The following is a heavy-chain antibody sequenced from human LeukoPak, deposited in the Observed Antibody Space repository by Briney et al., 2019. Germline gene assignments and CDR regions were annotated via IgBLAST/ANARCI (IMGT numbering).Heavy chain of an antibody. J-gene: IGHJ5*02. CDR3: ARVAGLFDWFDP. CDR1: GGSISSYY. CDR2: ISHSGGT. Sequence: SETLSLTCTVSGGSISSYYWSWIRQPPGEGLEWIAYISHSGGTNYNPSLKSRVTISVDTSKNQFSLKLNSVTAADTAVYYCARVAGLFDWFDPWGQGTLVTVSS. D-gene: IGHD2/OR15-2a*01. V-gene: IGHV4-59*01.